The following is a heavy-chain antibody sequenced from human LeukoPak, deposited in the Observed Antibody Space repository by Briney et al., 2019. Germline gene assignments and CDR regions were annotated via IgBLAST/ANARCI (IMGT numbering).Heavy chain of an antibody. CDR1: GGSFSGYY. V-gene: IGHV4-34*01. CDR2: INHSGST. D-gene: IGHD3-22*01. CDR3: ARGAPPRSITMIVVVFDY. Sequence: PSETLSLTCAVYGGSFSGYYWSWIRQPPGKGLGWIGGINHSGSTNYNPSLKSRVTISVDTSKNQFSLKLSSVTAADTAVYYCARGAPPRSITMIVVVFDYWGQGTLVTVSS. J-gene: IGHJ4*02.